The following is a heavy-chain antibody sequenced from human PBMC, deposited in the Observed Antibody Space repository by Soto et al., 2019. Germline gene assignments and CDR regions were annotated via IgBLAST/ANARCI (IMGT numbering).Heavy chain of an antibody. CDR3: ARGGGSTKVAS. CDR2: TSNSGST. J-gene: IGHJ4*02. V-gene: IGHV4-31*03. D-gene: IGHD2-2*01. Sequence: QVQLQESGPGLVKPSQTLSLTCTVSGGSITSSGYYWSWIRQHPGEGLEWIGFTSNSGSTSYNPSLKSRVTISVATSSTQFSLNLKSVTAADTAVYYCARGGGSTKVASWGQGTLVTVSP. CDR1: GGSITSSGYY.